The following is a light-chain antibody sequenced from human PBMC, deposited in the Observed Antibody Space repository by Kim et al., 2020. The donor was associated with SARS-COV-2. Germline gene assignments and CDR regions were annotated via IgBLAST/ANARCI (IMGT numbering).Light chain of an antibody. J-gene: IGKJ2*01. CDR3: QHHGNSSPDT. V-gene: IGKV3-20*01. CDR1: QSVSNSY. CDR2: GAS. Sequence: EIVLTQSPGTLSLSPGERATLSCRASQSVSNSYLAWYQQKPGQAPRLLIYGASSRATGIPDRFSGSGSGTDFTLTISRLEPEDFAVYYCQHHGNSSPDTFGQGTKLEI.